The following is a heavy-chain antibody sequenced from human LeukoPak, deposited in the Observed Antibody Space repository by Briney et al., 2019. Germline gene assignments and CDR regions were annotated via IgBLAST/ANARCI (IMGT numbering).Heavy chain of an antibody. V-gene: IGHV3-23*01. CDR2: LSGSGVST. D-gene: IGHD1-26*01. J-gene: IGHJ4*02. CDR1: RFTFSSYA. Sequence: GGSLRLSCAASRFTFSSYAMTWVRQAPGKGLEWVSSLSGSGVSTYYADSVKGRFTISRDNSKNTLLLQMNSLRAEDTAVYYCARGGTNLDYWGQGTLVTVSS. CDR3: ARGGTNLDY.